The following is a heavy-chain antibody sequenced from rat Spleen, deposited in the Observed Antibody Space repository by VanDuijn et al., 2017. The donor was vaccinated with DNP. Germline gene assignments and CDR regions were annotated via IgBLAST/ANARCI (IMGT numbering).Heavy chain of an antibody. J-gene: IGHJ2*01. Sequence: EVQLVESGGGLVQPGNSLRLSCAASGFTFSDYYMAWVRQAPKKGLEWVAAISPSGSRPYSPDSVKGRFTISRDTAKSSLYLQMNSLKSEDTATYYCTRGVYYGSSWAFDYWGHGVMVTVSS. CDR1: GFTFSDYY. CDR2: ISPSGSRP. D-gene: IGHD1-6*01. CDR3: TRGVYYGSSWAFDY. V-gene: IGHV5S10*01.